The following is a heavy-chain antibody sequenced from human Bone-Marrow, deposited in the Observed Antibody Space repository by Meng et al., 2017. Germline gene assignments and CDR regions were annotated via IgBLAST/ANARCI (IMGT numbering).Heavy chain of an antibody. CDR1: GGSFSGYY. V-gene: IGHV4-34*01. J-gene: IGHJ5*02. D-gene: IGHD3-16*01. CDR2: INHSGST. CDR3: AKARLWGDNWFDP. Sequence: VQLQHGGQGRLNPSGPLSLPCAVYGGSFSGYYWSWIRQPPGKGLEWIGEINHSGSTNYNPSLKSRVTISVDTSKNQFSLKLSSVTAADTAVYYCAKARLWGDNWFDPWGQGTLVTVSS.